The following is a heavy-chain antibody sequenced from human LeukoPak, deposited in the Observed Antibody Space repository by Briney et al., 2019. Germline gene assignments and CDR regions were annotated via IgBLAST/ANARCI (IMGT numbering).Heavy chain of an antibody. CDR2: IYPGDSDT. CDR1: GYXFTNYW. D-gene: IGHD3-16*01. J-gene: IGHJ6*02. Sequence: GESLKISCHGSGYXFTNYWIGWVRQVPGKGLELMGIIYPGDSDTRYSPSFQGQVTISADKSISTAYLQWSGLKASDTAMYYCARRLNYYYGLDVWGQGTTVTVSS. V-gene: IGHV5-51*01. CDR3: ARRLNYYYGLDV.